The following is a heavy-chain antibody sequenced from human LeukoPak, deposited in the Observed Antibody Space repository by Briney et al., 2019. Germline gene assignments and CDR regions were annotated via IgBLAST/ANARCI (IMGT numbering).Heavy chain of an antibody. CDR2: INPSGGST. Sequence: ASVKVSCKASGYTFTSDYMHWVRQAPGQGLEWMGIINPSGGSTSYAQKFQGRVTMTRDMSTSTVYMELSSLRSEDTAAYYCATGEYSSSSGNYWGQGTLVTVSS. J-gene: IGHJ4*02. CDR3: ATGEYSSSSGNY. V-gene: IGHV1-46*01. CDR1: GYTFTSDY. D-gene: IGHD6-6*01.